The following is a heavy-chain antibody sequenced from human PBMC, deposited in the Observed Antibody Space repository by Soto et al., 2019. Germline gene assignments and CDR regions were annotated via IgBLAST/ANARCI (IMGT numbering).Heavy chain of an antibody. CDR2: IRRYTSVT. Sequence: EVQLVESGGILVQPGGSLSLSCAASGFTLSSSSMNWVRQAPGKGLEWVSYIRRYTSVTSYADSVKGRFTISRDNAKSSLYLQMNSLRVEDTAVYYCGRVAESGYYTVEYWGQGTLVTVSS. V-gene: IGHV3-48*01. D-gene: IGHD3-22*01. CDR3: GRVAESGYYTVEY. CDR1: GFTLSSSS. J-gene: IGHJ4*02.